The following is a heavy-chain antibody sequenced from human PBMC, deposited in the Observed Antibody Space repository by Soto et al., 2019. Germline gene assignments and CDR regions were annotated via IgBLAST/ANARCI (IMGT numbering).Heavy chain of an antibody. CDR2: ISPYSGNT. CDR1: GYIFVNYG. J-gene: IGHJ6*02. CDR3: AMMDNYVTPTPQDV. Sequence: QVQLVQSGDEVRKPGSSVKVSCKASGYIFVNYGIAWVRQAPGQGLEWMGWISPYSGNTHYASKVQGRLTMTTDTATCTGYMDLGSLTSADTDVYDCAMMDNYVTPTPQDVWGQGTTVTVSS. V-gene: IGHV1-18*01. D-gene: IGHD3-16*01.